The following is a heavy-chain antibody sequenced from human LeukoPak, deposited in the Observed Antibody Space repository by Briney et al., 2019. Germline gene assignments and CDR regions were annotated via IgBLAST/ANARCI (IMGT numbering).Heavy chain of an antibody. D-gene: IGHD3-10*01. V-gene: IGHV4-59*12. CDR3: ARRPRGVIIKTWFDS. J-gene: IGHJ5*01. CDR1: GGSISSYY. Sequence: PSETLSLTCTVSGGSISSYYWSWIRQPPGKGLEWIGYIYYSGSTNYNPSLKSRVTILLDTSKNQFSLNLSSVTAVDTAVYYCARRPRGVIIKTWFDSWGQGTLVTVSS. CDR2: IYYSGST.